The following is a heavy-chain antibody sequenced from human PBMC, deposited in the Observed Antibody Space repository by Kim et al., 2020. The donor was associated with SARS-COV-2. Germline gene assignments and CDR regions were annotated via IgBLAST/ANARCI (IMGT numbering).Heavy chain of an antibody. CDR1: GYSFSTYY. CDR2: IDPSVGST. CDR3: ARVPRLPRDQFGELYYFDF. D-gene: IGHD3-10*01. Sequence: ASVKVSCKASGYSFSTYYMHWVRQAPGQGPEWMGVIDPSVGSTSYAQKFQGRVTMARDTSTSTVYMELSSLRSEDTAVYYCARVPRLPRDQFGELYYFDFWGQGTLVTVSS. V-gene: IGHV1-46*01. J-gene: IGHJ4*02.